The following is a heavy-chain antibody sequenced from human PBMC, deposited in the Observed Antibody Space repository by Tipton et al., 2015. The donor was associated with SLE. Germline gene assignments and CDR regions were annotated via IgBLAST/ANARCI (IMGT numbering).Heavy chain of an antibody. CDR3: TTGLWFRDLFSY. CDR1: GFTFNNAW. D-gene: IGHD3-10*01. CDR2: IASKTDDGTT. V-gene: IGHV3-15*04. Sequence: GSLRLSCAASGFTFNNAWMNWVRQAPGKGLEWVGLIASKTDDGTTDYAAPVKGRFTISRDDSRNMLYLQMNSLKTEDTAVYYCTTGLWFRDLFSYWGQGTLVTVSS. J-gene: IGHJ4*02.